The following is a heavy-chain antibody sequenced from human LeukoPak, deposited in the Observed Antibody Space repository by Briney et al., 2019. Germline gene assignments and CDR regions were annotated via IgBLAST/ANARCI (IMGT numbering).Heavy chain of an antibody. D-gene: IGHD4-11*01. CDR2: INHSGST. CDR3: ARGIPDTVTTGWCDP. Sequence: SETLSLTCAVYGGSFSGYYWSWIRQPPGKGLEWIGEINHSGSTNYNPSLKSGVTISVDTSKNQFSLKLSSVTAADTAVYYCARGIPDTVTTGWCDPGGKGTVDSVSS. J-gene: IGHJ5*02. CDR1: GGSFSGYY. V-gene: IGHV4-34*01.